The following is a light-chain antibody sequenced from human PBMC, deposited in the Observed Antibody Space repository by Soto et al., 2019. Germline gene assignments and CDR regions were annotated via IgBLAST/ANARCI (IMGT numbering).Light chain of an antibody. Sequence: EIVLTQSPATLSLSPGERATLSCRASQSVSSYLAWYQQKPGQAPRLLIYGASNRATGIPARFSGSGSGTDFTLTISSLEPEDSAVYYCQQRSNWPSITFGQGARLEI. CDR2: GAS. CDR3: QQRSNWPSIT. CDR1: QSVSSY. V-gene: IGKV3-11*01. J-gene: IGKJ5*01.